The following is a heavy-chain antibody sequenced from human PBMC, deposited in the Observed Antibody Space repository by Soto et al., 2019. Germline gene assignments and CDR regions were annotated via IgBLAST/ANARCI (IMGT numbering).Heavy chain of an antibody. CDR1: GYSFTSYW. Sequence: PGESLKISCKGSGYSFTSYWIGWVRQMPGKGLGWMGIIYPGDSDTRYSPSFQGQVTISADKSISTAYLQWSSLKASDTAMYYCATQSPTITMIVVVPDAFDIWGQGTMVTVSS. V-gene: IGHV5-51*01. CDR3: ATQSPTITMIVVVPDAFDI. CDR2: IYPGDSDT. D-gene: IGHD3-22*01. J-gene: IGHJ3*02.